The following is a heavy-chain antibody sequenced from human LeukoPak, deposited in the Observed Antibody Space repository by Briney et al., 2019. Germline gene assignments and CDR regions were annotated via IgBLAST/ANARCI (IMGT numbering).Heavy chain of an antibody. Sequence: GESLKISCKGSGYSFTSYWIGWVRQLPGKGLEWMGIIYPGDSDTRYSPSFQGQVTISADKSISTAYLQWSSLKASDTAMYYCARRRDLYSGSYYPIDYWGQGTLVTVSS. J-gene: IGHJ4*02. CDR3: ARRRDLYSGSYYPIDY. V-gene: IGHV5-51*01. CDR1: GYSFTSYW. D-gene: IGHD1-26*01. CDR2: IYPGDSDT.